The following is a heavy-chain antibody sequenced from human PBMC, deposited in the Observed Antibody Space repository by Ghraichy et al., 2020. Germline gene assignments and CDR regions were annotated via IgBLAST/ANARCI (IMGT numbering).Heavy chain of an antibody. D-gene: IGHD4-17*01. J-gene: IGHJ3*02. CDR1: GFTFSSYA. V-gene: IGHV3-23*01. Sequence: GGFLRLSCVGSGFTFSSYAMSWVRQAPGKGLEWVSGISAGGGNTYYAESLKGRFTISRDNSRNTLSLQMNSLRAEDTALYYCGKDPNGDFVGAFDIWGQGTMVTVSS. CDR3: GKDPNGDFVGAFDI. CDR2: ISAGGGNT.